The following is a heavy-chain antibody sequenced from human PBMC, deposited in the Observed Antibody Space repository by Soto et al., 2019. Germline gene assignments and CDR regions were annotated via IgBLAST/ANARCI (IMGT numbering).Heavy chain of an antibody. CDR2: ISSSSSYI. D-gene: IGHD3-22*01. CDR3: ARDPPYYYDSSGYSIDP. V-gene: IGHV3-21*01. J-gene: IGHJ5*02. CDR1: GFTFSSYS. Sequence: EVQLVESGGGLVKPGGSLRLSCAASGFTFSSYSMNWVRQAPGKGLECVSSISSSSSYIYYADSVKGRFTISRDNAKNSLYLQMNSLRAEDTAVYYCARDPPYYYDSSGYSIDPWGQGTLVTVSS.